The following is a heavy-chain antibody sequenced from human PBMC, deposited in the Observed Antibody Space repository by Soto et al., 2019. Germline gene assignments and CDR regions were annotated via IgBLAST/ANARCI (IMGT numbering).Heavy chain of an antibody. V-gene: IGHV4-30-2*01. CDR2: IYYTGDP. CDR3: SRGAPRPRDVPTYFHF. J-gene: IGHJ4*02. CDR1: EYSMTRGGYY. Sequence: KPSWTHSLSCSLSEYSMTRGGYYSCSARHQPVKGLEWVRRIYYTGDPYFNPSLKSRITVSMGTSKKVFSLKVTSVTSADTAVYFCSRGAPRPRDVPTYFHFLGQGTLVTVSS.